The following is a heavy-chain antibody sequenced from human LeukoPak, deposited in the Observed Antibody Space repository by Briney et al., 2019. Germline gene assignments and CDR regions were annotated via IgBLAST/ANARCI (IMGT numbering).Heavy chain of an antibody. V-gene: IGHV3-20*04. J-gene: IGHJ4*02. D-gene: IGHD1-26*01. CDR3: ASGGIYYGAACDF. CDR2: INWNGGST. Sequence: GVSVRLSCAASGLTYDDYGMIGVPQARGKGREWGSGINWNGGSTGYADSVKGRFTISRDNAKNSLYLQMNSLRAEDTALYYCASGGIYYGAACDFWGQGTLVTVSS. CDR1: GLTYDDYG.